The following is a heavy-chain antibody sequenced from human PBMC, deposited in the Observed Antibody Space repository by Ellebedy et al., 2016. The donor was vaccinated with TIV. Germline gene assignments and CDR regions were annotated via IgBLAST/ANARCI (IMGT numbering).Heavy chain of an antibody. J-gene: IGHJ2*01. D-gene: IGHD2-8*01. CDR2: ISAYTGNT. Sequence: ASVKVSCKASGYTLSNYGISWVRQAPGQGLEWMGWISAYTGNTNYAQKVQGRVTMTTDTSTSTAYMELRSLRSDDTAVYYCATDGCSNGVCYIDWYFALWGRGTLVTVSS. V-gene: IGHV1-18*04. CDR1: GYTLSNYG. CDR3: ATDGCSNGVCYIDWYFAL.